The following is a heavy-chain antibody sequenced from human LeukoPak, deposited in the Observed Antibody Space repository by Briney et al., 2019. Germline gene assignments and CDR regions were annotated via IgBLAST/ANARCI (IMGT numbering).Heavy chain of an antibody. CDR3: ARKGASDY. V-gene: IGHV1-2*02. CDR1: GYTFTGYY. Sequence: ASVKVSCKASGYTFTGYYMHWVRQAPGQGLEWMGWINPDSGATNPAQKFQGRVTMTRDTSISTAYMELSSLTSEDTAVYYCARKGASDYWGQGTLVTVSS. J-gene: IGHJ4*02. CDR2: INPDSGAT.